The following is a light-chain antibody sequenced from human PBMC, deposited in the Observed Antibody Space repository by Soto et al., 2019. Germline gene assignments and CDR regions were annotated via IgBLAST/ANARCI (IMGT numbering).Light chain of an antibody. V-gene: IGLV2-14*01. CDR3: CSYTTSNTRQIV. CDR1: SSDVGGYNY. Sequence: SALTHPASVSRSPGQSITISCTGTSSDVGGYNYVSWYQQHPGKAPKFMIYDVSNRPSGVSNRFSGSKSGNTASLTISGLQAEDEADYYCCSYTTSNTRQIVFGTGTKVTVL. J-gene: IGLJ1*01. CDR2: DVS.